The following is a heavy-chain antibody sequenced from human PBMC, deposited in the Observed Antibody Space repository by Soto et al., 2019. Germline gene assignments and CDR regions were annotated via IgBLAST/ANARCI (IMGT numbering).Heavy chain of an antibody. CDR1: RYTFTAYH. CDR2: INHNSDGT. V-gene: IGHV1-2*02. Sequence: GGSLKVSCEASRYTFTAYHRHWVREASGQGSECMGWINHNSDGTNYAKKFQARVIKTSDTSISTAYMELSRLTSHDTAVYYCASDASIAVAATVDSWGQGTLVTVSS. D-gene: IGHD6-19*01. J-gene: IGHJ4*02. CDR3: ASDASIAVAATVDS.